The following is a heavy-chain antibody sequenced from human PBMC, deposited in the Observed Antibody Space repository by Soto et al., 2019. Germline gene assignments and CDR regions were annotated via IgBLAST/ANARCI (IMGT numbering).Heavy chain of an antibody. CDR3: ARVYGSGNVIDY. CDR1: GGSISSGGYY. V-gene: IGHV4-31*03. Sequence: TLSLTCTVSGGSISSGGYYWSWIRQHPGKGLEWIGYIYYSGSTYYNPSLKSRVTISVDTSKNQFSLKLSSVTAADTAVYYCARVYGSGNVIDYWGQGTLVTVSS. CDR2: IYYSGST. D-gene: IGHD3-10*01. J-gene: IGHJ4*02.